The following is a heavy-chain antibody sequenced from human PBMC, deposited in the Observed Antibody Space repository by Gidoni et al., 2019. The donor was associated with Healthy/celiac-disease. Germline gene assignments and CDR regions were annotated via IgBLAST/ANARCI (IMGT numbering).Heavy chain of an antibody. D-gene: IGHD3-16*01. CDR1: GGSFSGYY. CDR2: INHSGST. J-gene: IGHJ1*01. V-gene: IGHV4-34*01. CDR3: ARTRGRFRYFQH. Sequence: QVQLQQWGAGLLKPSETLSLTCAVYGGSFSGYYWSWIRQPPGKGLEWIGEINHSGSTNYNPSLKSRVTISVDTSKNQFSLKLSSVTAADTAVYYCARTRGRFRYFQHWGQGTLVTVSS.